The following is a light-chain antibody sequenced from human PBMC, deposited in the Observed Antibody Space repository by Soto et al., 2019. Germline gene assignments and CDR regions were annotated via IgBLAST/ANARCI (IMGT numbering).Light chain of an antibody. CDR1: SSDVGGYNY. CDR2: DVS. CDR3: SSYTSSSFSDV. J-gene: IGLJ1*01. V-gene: IGLV2-14*01. Sequence: QSALTQPASVSGSPGQSITISCTGTSSDVGGYNYVSWYQQHPGKAPKLMIYDVSNRPSGVSNRFSGSKSGNTASLTISGLQAEDEADDYCSSYTSSSFSDVFGTGTKVTVL.